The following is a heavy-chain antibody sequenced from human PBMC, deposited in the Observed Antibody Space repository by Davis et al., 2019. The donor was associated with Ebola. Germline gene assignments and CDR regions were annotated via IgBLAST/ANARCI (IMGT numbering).Heavy chain of an antibody. CDR2: ISSSSHSI. CDR3: ARGGCSSTSCYKGRSGFYYYYAMDV. CDR1: GFSFTTYS. J-gene: IGHJ6*02. D-gene: IGHD2-2*02. Sequence: PGGSLRLSCAASGFSFTTYSMSWVRQAPGKGLEWLSYISSSSHSIYYADSVKGRFTISRDNAKNSLYLQMNSLRAEDTAVYYCARGGCSSTSCYKGRSGFYYYYAMDVWGQGTTVTVSS. V-gene: IGHV3-48*04.